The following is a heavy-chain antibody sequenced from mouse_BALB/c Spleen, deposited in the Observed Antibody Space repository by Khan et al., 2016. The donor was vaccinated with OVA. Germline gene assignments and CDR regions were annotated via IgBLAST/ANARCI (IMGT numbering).Heavy chain of an antibody. CDR3: ARNSYMYDFTY. CDR2: IWRGGGT. J-gene: IGHJ3*01. CDR1: GFSLSTYG. Sequence: QVQLKESGPGLVQPSQSLSITCTVSGFSLSTYGIHWVRQSPEKGLEWLGVIWRGGGTDYNAAFISRLSISKDNSKSQVFFKMDSLQTDDTAIYYCARNSYMYDFTYWGQGTLVTVSA. V-gene: IGHV2-2*01. D-gene: IGHD2-14*01.